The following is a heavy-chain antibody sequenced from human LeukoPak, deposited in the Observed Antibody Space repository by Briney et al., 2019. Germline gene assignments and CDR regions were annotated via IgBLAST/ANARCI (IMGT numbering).Heavy chain of an antibody. Sequence: PSETLSLTCAVYGGSFSGYYWSWIRQPPGKGLEWIGEINHSGSTNYNPSLKSRVTISVDTSKNQFSLKLSSVTAADTAVYYCARGWESTYYYDSSGYYGYWGQGTLVTVSS. J-gene: IGHJ4*02. CDR3: ARGWESTYYYDSSGYYGY. CDR1: GGSFSGYY. CDR2: INHSGST. V-gene: IGHV4-34*01. D-gene: IGHD3-22*01.